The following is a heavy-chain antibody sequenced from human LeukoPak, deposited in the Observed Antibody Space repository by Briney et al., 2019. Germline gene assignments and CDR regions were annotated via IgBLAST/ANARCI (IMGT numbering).Heavy chain of an antibody. CDR3: AREFGWNDAFDV. D-gene: IGHD3-16*01. CDR1: GDSISTRAFY. Sequence: SETLSLTCTVSGDSISTRAFYWNWIRQHPGKGLEWIGYIYHSGTTYYNPSLRSRITISVDTSKNQFSLKMNSVTAADTAVYYCAREFGWNDAFDVWGPGTTVTVSS. V-gene: IGHV4-31*03. CDR2: IYHSGTT. J-gene: IGHJ3*01.